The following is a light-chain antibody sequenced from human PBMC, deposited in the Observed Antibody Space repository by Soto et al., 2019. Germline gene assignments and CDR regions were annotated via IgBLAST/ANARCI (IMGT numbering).Light chain of an antibody. CDR2: DNT. J-gene: IGLJ1*01. Sequence: QSVLTQPPSVSGAPGQRVSISCTGSSSNIGAGYNVHWYQQLPGTAPKLLIYDNTNRPSGVPDRFSGSKSGTSASLAITGLQAEDEADYYGQSYDTSLSGFYVFGTGTKLTVL. V-gene: IGLV1-40*01. CDR1: SSNIGAGYN. CDR3: QSYDTSLSGFYV.